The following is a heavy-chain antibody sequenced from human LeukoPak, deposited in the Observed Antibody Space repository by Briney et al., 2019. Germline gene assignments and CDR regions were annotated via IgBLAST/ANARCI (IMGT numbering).Heavy chain of an antibody. CDR3: AVDLASGTYDY. V-gene: IGHV3-21*01. CDR2: ISSSSSYI. Sequence: PGGSLSLSCAASGFTFSSYSMNWVRQAPGKGLEWVSSISSSSSYIYYADSVKGRFTISRDNAKNSLYLQMNSLRAEDTAVYYCAVDLASGTYDYWGQGTLVTVSS. J-gene: IGHJ4*02. D-gene: IGHD3-10*01. CDR1: GFTFSSYS.